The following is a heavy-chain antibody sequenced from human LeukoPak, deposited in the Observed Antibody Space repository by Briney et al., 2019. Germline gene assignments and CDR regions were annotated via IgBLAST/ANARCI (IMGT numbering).Heavy chain of an antibody. J-gene: IGHJ4*02. CDR2: INHSGST. CDR1: GGSFSGYY. Sequence: KPSETLSLTCAVYGGSFSGYYWSWIRQPPGKGPEWIGEINHSGSTNYNPSLKSRVTISVDTSKNQFSLKLSSVTAADTAVYYCARGRDVGHFDYWGQGTLVTVSS. CDR3: ARGRDVGHFDY. D-gene: IGHD1-26*01. V-gene: IGHV4-34*01.